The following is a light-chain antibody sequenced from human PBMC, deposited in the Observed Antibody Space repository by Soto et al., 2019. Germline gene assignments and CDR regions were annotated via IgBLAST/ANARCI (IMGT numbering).Light chain of an antibody. Sequence: QLVLTQPPSASGTPGQRVTISCSGSSYNIGSNAVNWYQQVPRTAPKLLIYSSDQRPSGVPDRFSGSKSGTSASLAISGLQSEDEAVYYCAAWDDSLNGLVFGGGTQLTVL. V-gene: IGLV1-44*01. CDR2: SSD. CDR3: AAWDDSLNGLV. CDR1: SYNIGSNA. J-gene: IGLJ2*01.